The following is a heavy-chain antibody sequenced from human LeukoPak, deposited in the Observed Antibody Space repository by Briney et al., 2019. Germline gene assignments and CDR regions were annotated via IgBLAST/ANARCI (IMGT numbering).Heavy chain of an antibody. CDR1: GFTFRDYY. J-gene: IGHJ3*02. D-gene: IGHD6-13*01. V-gene: IGHV3-30*03. CDR3: ARVRTGQQLMDAFDI. CDR2: ISYDGSNK. Sequence: PGGSLRLSCAASGFTFRDYYMSWIRQTPGKGLEWVAVISYDGSNKYYADSVKGRFTISRDNSKNTLYLQMNSLRAEDTAVYYCARVRTGQQLMDAFDIWGQGTMVTVSS.